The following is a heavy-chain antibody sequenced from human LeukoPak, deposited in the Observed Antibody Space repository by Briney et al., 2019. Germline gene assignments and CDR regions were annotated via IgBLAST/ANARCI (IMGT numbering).Heavy chain of an antibody. J-gene: IGHJ3*02. CDR1: GGSISSGGYY. Sequence: SETLSLTCTVSGGSISSGGYYWSWIRQPPGKGLEWIGYIYHSGSTYYNPSLKSRVTILVDRSKNQFSLKLSSVTAADTAVYYCARRETTVVNGDAFDIWGQGTMVTVSS. CDR3: ARRETTVVNGDAFDI. V-gene: IGHV4-30-2*01. D-gene: IGHD4-23*01. CDR2: IYHSGST.